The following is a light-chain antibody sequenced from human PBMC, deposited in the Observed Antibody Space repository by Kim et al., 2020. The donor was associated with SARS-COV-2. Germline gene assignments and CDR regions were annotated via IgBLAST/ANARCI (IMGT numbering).Light chain of an antibody. CDR2: AKN. CDR3: NSRDRDSTGNLYV. V-gene: IGLV3-19*01. CDR1: SLRRVL. J-gene: IGLJ1*01. Sequence: CQGESLRRVLARWYQQKPGQGPVLCMYAKNNRPSGNPGRIPGSRSGGTGSLALPGAPAGGGAEYYCNSRDRDSTGNLYVFGTGTKVTVL.